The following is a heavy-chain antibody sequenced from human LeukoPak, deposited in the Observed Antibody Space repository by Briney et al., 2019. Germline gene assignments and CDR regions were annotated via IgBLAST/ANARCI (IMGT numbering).Heavy chain of an antibody. CDR2: ISGSGGST. D-gene: IGHD4-23*01. Sequence: GGSLRLSCAASGFTFSSYAMSWVRQAPGKGLEWVLAISGSGGSTYYADSVKGRFTISRDNSKNTLYLQMNSLRAEDTAVYYCAKDVSEIQKDYGGNSDWFDPWGQGTLVTVSS. CDR1: GFTFSSYA. V-gene: IGHV3-23*01. J-gene: IGHJ5*02. CDR3: AKDVSEIQKDYGGNSDWFDP.